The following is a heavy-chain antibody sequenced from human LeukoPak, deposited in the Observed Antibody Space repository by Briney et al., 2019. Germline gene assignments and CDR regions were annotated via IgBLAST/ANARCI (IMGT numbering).Heavy chain of an antibody. D-gene: IGHD3-9*01. CDR3: ARDRYDILTGYYFLYYFDY. CDR1: GYTFTGYY. Sequence: ASVKVSCKASGYTFTGYYMHWVRQAPGQGLEWMGWINPNSGGTNYAQKFQGRVTMTRDTSISTAHMELSRLRSDDTAVYYCARDRYDILTGYYFLYYFDYWGQGTLVTVSS. V-gene: IGHV1-2*02. CDR2: INPNSGGT. J-gene: IGHJ4*02.